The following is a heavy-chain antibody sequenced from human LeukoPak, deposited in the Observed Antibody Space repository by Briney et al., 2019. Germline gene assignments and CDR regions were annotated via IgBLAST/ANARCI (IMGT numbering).Heavy chain of an antibody. V-gene: IGHV4-59*01. CDR2: IYYSGST. CDR1: GRSISSYY. J-gene: IGHJ4*02. D-gene: IGHD3-3*01. CDR3: ARGSHYDFWSGNYFDY. Sequence: MTSETLSLTCSVSGRSISSYYWSWIRQPPGKGREWIGYIYYSGSTNYNPSLKSRVTISVDTSKNQFSLKLSSVTAADTAVYYCARGSHYDFWSGNYFDYWGQGTLVTVSS.